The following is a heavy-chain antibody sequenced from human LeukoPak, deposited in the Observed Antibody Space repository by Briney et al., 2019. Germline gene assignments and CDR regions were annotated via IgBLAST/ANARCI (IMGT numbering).Heavy chain of an antibody. CDR2: IYPGDSDT. J-gene: IGHJ4*02. CDR3: VRQTVDSSSWSGPHF. D-gene: IGHD6-13*01. Sequence: GESLKISCKGSGYSFTTYWIGWVRQMPGKGLEWMGIIYPGDSDTRYSPSFQGQVTISVDKSITTAYLQWSRLKASDTATYFCVRQTVDSSSWSGPHFWGQGTLVTVSS. CDR1: GYSFTTYW. V-gene: IGHV5-51*01.